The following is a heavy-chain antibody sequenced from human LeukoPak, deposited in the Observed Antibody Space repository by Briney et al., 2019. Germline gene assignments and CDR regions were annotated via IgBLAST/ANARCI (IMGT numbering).Heavy chain of an antibody. Sequence: SVKVSCKASGYTFTGYYMHWVRQAPGQGLEWMGRIIPILGIANYAQKFQGRVTLTADKSTSTAYMELSSLRSEDTAVYYCAREVPGQPWLDYLGQGTLVTVSS. D-gene: IGHD3-10*01. CDR1: GYTFTGYY. V-gene: IGHV1-69*04. J-gene: IGHJ4*02. CDR3: AREVPGQPWLDY. CDR2: IIPILGIA.